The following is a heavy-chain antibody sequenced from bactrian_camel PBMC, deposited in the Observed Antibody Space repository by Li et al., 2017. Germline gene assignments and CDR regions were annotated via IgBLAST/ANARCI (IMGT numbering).Heavy chain of an antibody. CDR3: APDYCSGSPPAP. D-gene: IGHD3*01. CDR2: IDSDGRT. J-gene: IGHJ4*01. Sequence: HVQLVESGGDLVQPGGSLRLSCAASGYTYSRYSMGWFRQAPGKEREGVAAIDSDGRTTYSDSVKGRFTISSLDNAKNMVYLQMNSLKPEDTAMYYCAPDYCSGSPPAPGGQGTQVTVS. CDR1: GYTYSRYS. V-gene: IGHV3S53*01.